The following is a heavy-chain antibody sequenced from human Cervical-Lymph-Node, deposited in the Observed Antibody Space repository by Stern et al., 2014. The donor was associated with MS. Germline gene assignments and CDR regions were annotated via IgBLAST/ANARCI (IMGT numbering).Heavy chain of an antibody. Sequence: QLVESGGGLVQPGGSLRLSCEASGFPVSASYMHWVRQAPGKGLEWVSRIHTIGTTHYADSVKGRFTISRANAKNALYLQMDSLRVEDTAVYYCAREIAGRRFEDWGRGTLVAVSP. CDR3: AREIAGRRFED. V-gene: IGHV3-66*01. J-gene: IGHJ4*02. CDR1: GFPVSASY. CDR2: IHTIGTT. D-gene: IGHD6-6*01.